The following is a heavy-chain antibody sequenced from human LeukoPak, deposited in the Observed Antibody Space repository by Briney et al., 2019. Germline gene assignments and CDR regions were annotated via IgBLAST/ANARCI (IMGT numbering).Heavy chain of an antibody. CDR2: IYYSGST. J-gene: IGHJ4*02. V-gene: IGHV4-31*03. CDR3: ARSTFFSLGY. D-gene: IGHD2/OR15-2a*01. CDR1: GGSISSGGYC. Sequence: PSETLSLTCTVSGGSISSGGYCWSWIRQHPGKGLEWIGYIYYSGSTYYNPSLKSRVTISVDTSKNQFSLKLSSVTAADTAVYYCARSTFFSLGYWGQGTLVTVSS.